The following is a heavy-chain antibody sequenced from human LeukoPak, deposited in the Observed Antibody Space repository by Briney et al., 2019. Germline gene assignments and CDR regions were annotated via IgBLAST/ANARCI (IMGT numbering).Heavy chain of an antibody. CDR2: INPNSGGT. J-gene: IGHJ4*02. CDR1: GYTFTGYY. Sequence: ASVKVSCKASGYTFTGYYMHWVRQAPGQGLEWMGWINPNSGGTNYAQKFQGRVTMTRDTSISTAYMELSRLRSDDTAVYYCARYCGGDCNFDYWGQGTLVTVSS. CDR3: ARYCGGDCNFDY. D-gene: IGHD2-21*02. V-gene: IGHV1-2*02.